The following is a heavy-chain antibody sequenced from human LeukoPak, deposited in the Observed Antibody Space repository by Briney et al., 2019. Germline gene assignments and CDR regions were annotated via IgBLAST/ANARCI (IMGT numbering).Heavy chain of an antibody. CDR2: IAYAGSNE. Sequence: GGSLRLSCVVSGFYFNNYGMNWVRQAPGKGLDWVASIAYAGSNENYAESVKGRFTISRDNSKNTLYLQLSSLTAEDTAVYYCARPSGSVTIFGVVDYFDYWGQGSLVTASS. D-gene: IGHD3-3*01. CDR3: ARPSGSVTIFGVVDYFDY. CDR1: GFYFNNYG. V-gene: IGHV3-30*04. J-gene: IGHJ4*02.